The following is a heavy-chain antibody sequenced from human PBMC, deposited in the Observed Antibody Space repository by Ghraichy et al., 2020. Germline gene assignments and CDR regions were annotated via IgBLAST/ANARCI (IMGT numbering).Heavy chain of an antibody. V-gene: IGHV3-15*01. Sequence: GESLNISCVVSGLTFSKAWMNWVRQAPGKGLEWVGRIKTKADGGTADYGASFKGSFTISRDDSRDTVYLQMNSLKTEDTAVYYCTTLSYDILTGYIPTWGQGTLVTVSS. CDR2: IKTKADGGTA. CDR1: GLTFSKAW. D-gene: IGHD3-9*01. CDR3: TTLSYDILTGYIPT. J-gene: IGHJ4*02.